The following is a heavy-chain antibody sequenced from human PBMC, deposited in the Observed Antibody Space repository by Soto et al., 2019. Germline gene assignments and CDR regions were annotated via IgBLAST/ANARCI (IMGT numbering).Heavy chain of an antibody. CDR1: GFTFSSYS. J-gene: IGHJ4*02. D-gene: IGHD6-13*01. V-gene: IGHV3-48*02. CDR2: ISSSSSTI. CDR3: ARVLGYSSSWYFHY. Sequence: GSLRLSCAASGFTFSSYSMSWVRQAPGKGLEWVSYISSSSSTIYYADSVKGRFTISRDNAKNSLYLQMNSLRDEDTAVYYCARVLGYSSSWYFHYWGQGTLVTVSS.